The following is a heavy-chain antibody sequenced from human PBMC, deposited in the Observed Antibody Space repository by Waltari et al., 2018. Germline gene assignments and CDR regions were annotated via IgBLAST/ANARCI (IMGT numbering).Heavy chain of an antibody. J-gene: IGHJ5*02. D-gene: IGHD6-19*01. CDR3: ARQQWLRWFDP. V-gene: IGHV4-38-2*01. Sequence: QVQLQESGPGLVKPSETLSLTCAVSGYSISSGYYWGWIRQPPGKGLEWIGSIYHSGGTYYNPSLRSRVTRSGDTSKNQFSLKLSSVTAADTAVYYCARQQWLRWFDPWGQGTLVTVSS. CDR1: GYSISSGYY. CDR2: IYHSGGT.